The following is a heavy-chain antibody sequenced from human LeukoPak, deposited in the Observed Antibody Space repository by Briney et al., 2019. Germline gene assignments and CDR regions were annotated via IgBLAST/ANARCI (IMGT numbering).Heavy chain of an antibody. CDR3: ARVSSTYYDILTAYYGY. V-gene: IGHV1-2*02. D-gene: IGHD3-9*01. CDR1: GYTFTGYY. J-gene: IGHJ4*02. Sequence: ASVKVSCKASGYTFTGYYMHWVRQAPGQGLEWMGWINPNSGGTNYAQKFQGRVTMTRDTSISTAYMEQSRLRSDDTAVYYCARVSSTYYDILTAYYGYWGQGTLVTVSS. CDR2: INPNSGGT.